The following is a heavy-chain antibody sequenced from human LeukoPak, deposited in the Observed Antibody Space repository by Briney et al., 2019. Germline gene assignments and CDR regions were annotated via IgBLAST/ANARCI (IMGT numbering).Heavy chain of an antibody. CDR3: ARKNYGNPTNWFDP. CDR1: DYSISSGYY. CDR2: IYHGGNT. V-gene: IGHV4-38-2*02. Sequence: SETLSLTCTVSDYSISSGYYWGWIRQPPGKGLEWIGSIYHGGNTYYNPSLKSRLTISMDTSKNQFSLKLSSVTAADTAVYYCARKNYGNPTNWFDPWGQGTLVTVSS. J-gene: IGHJ5*02. D-gene: IGHD3-10*01.